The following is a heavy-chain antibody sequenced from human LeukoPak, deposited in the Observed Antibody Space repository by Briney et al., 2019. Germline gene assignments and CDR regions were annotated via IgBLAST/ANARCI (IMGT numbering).Heavy chain of an antibody. CDR2: ISDSTTI. CDR3: ARVPDILTGYYWFDP. CDR1: GFTFSSYS. V-gene: IGHV3-48*01. J-gene: IGHJ5*02. D-gene: IGHD3-9*01. Sequence: PGRSLRLSCAASGFTFSSYSMNWVRQAPGKGLEWVSYISDSTTIYYADSVKGRFTLSRDNAKNSLYLQMNSLRAEDTAVYYCARVPDILTGYYWFDPWGQGTLVTVSS.